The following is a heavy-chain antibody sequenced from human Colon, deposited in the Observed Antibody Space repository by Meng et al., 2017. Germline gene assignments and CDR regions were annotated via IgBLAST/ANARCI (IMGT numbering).Heavy chain of an antibody. D-gene: IGHD3-10*01. CDR1: GGSISSYY. J-gene: IGHJ4*02. Sequence: QVQLQESGPGLVTPSETLSLTCTVSGGSISSYYWTWIRQPAGKGLEWIGRIYSSGSTNYNPSLKSRVTMSVDTSKNQVPLNLTSVTAADTAVYYCARDGSGSRPFDYWGQGTLVTVSS. CDR2: IYSSGST. V-gene: IGHV4-4*07. CDR3: ARDGSGSRPFDY.